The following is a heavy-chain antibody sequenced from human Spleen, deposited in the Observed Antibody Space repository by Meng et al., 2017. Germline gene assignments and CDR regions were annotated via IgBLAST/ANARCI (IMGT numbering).Heavy chain of an antibody. CDR1: GFTFSSYG. CDR2: ISYDGSNK. D-gene: IGHD3-22*01. Sequence: GESLKISCAASGFTFSSYGMHWVRQAPGKGLEWVAVISYDGSNKYYADSVKGRFTISRDNSKNTLYLQMNSLRAEDTAVYYCARDLGGNYYDSSGHAYWGQGTLVTVSS. V-gene: IGHV3-30*19. J-gene: IGHJ4*02. CDR3: ARDLGGNYYDSSGHAY.